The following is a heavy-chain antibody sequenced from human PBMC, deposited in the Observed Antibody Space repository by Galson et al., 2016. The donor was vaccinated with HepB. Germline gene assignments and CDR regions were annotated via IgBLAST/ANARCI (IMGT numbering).Heavy chain of an antibody. V-gene: IGHV3-7*01. Sequence: SLRLSCAASGFTFGSYWMTWVRQAPGKGLEWVANIRQDGSEKYYVDSVKGRFTISRDNARNSLYLQMNSLRAEDTAVFYCARDTSYGLGTYYPTYYYYYGLDGWGKGTTVTVSS. CDR1: GFTFGSYW. CDR3: ARDTSYGLGTYYPTYYYYYGLDG. CDR2: IRQDGSEK. D-gene: IGHD3-10*01. J-gene: IGHJ6*04.